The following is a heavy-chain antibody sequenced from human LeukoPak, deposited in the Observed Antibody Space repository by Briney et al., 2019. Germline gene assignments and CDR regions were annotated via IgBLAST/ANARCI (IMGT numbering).Heavy chain of an antibody. CDR2: ISWNSGSI. CDR3: AKDFYYDSSGYSIDY. Sequence: GGSLRLSCAASGFTFDDYAMHWVRQAPGKSLEWVSGISWNSGSIGYADSVKGRFTISRDNAKNSLYLQMNSLRAEDTALYYCAKDFYYDSSGYSIDYWGQGTLVTVSS. D-gene: IGHD3-22*01. J-gene: IGHJ4*02. V-gene: IGHV3-9*01. CDR1: GFTFDDYA.